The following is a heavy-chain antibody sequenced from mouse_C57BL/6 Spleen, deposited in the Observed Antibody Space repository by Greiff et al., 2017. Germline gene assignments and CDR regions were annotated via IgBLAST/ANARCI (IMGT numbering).Heavy chain of an antibody. CDR3: ARLDSSGYRDD. CDR2: IYPSDSET. Sequence: QVQLQQPGAELVRPGSSVKLSCKASGYTFTSYWMDWVKQRPGQGLEWIGNIYPSDSETHYNQKFKDKATLTVDKSSSTAYMQLSSLTSEDSAVYYCARLDSSGYRDDWGQGTTLTGSS. J-gene: IGHJ2*01. V-gene: IGHV1-61*01. D-gene: IGHD3-2*02. CDR1: GYTFTSYW.